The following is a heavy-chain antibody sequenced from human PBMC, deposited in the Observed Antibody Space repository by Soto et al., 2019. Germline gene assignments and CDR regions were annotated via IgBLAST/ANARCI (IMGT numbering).Heavy chain of an antibody. CDR2: IYYSGST. D-gene: IGHD3-10*01. Sequence: SETLSLTCTASGGSISSYYWSWIRQPPGKGLEWIGYIYYSGSTNYNPSLKSRVTISVDTSKNQFSLKLSSVTAADTAVYYCARLKLSGRLGRFDPWGQGTLVPVSS. CDR1: GGSISSYY. J-gene: IGHJ5*02. V-gene: IGHV4-59*01. CDR3: ARLKLSGRLGRFDP.